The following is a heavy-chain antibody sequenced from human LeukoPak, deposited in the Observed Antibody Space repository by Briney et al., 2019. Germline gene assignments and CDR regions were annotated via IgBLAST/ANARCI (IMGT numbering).Heavy chain of an antibody. CDR2: ISGGDGDA. D-gene: IGHD5-12*01. V-gene: IGHV3-23*01. Sequence: GGSLRLSCAASGFNFINYGMNWVRQAPGKGLEWVSSISGGDGDAYYADAVQGRFTISRDNSKNTLYLQMNSLRAEDKAIYFCAKDQKTGYSPFDSWGQGTLVTVSS. J-gene: IGHJ4*02. CDR1: GFNFINYG. CDR3: AKDQKTGYSPFDS.